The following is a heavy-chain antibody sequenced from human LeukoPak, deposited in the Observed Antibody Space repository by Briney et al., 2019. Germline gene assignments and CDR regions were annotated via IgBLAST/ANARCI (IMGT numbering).Heavy chain of an antibody. CDR3: AELGITMIGGV. D-gene: IGHD3-10*02. CDR1: GFTFSTSA. V-gene: IGHV3-23*01. Sequence: HPGGSLRLSCAASGFTFSTSAMRWVRQAPGKGLEWVSAISGSGGSTYYADSVKGRFTISRDNAKNSLYLQMNSLRAEDTAVYYCAELGITMIGGVWGKGTTVTISS. CDR2: ISGSGGST. J-gene: IGHJ6*04.